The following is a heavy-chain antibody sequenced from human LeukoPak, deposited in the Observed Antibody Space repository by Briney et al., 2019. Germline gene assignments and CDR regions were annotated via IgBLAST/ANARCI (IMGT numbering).Heavy chain of an antibody. Sequence: ASVKVSCKASGYTFTSYDINWVRQATGQGLEWLGWMNPNSGNTGYAQNFQGRVTMTRNTSISTAYMELSSLRSDDTAVYYCAREQYYDILTGYYTFAFDIWGQGTMVTVSS. CDR1: GYTFTSYD. CDR2: MNPNSGNT. CDR3: AREQYYDILTGYYTFAFDI. D-gene: IGHD3-9*01. J-gene: IGHJ3*02. V-gene: IGHV1-8*01.